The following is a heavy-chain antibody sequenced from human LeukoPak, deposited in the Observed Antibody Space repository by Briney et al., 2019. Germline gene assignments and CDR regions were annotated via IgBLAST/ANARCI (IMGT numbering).Heavy chain of an antibody. J-gene: IGHJ4*02. CDR3: ARGLHYYDFWSGYSY. V-gene: IGHV3-21*01. CDR2: IFSRSESI. CDR1: GFTFGAYA. Sequence: NPGGSLRLSCAASGFTFGAYAINWVRQAPGKGLEWVSCIFSRSESILYADSVKGRFTISRDNAKNSLYLQMNSLRAEDTAVYYCARGLHYYDFWSGYSYWGQGTLVTVSS. D-gene: IGHD3-3*01.